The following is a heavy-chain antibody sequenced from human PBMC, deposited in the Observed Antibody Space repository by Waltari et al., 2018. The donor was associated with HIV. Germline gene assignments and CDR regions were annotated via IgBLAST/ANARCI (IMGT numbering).Heavy chain of an antibody. J-gene: IGHJ4*02. CDR1: GFTFSNAW. CDR2: IKNKTDGGTT. Sequence: EVQLVESGGGLVKPGGSLRLSCAASGFTFSNAWMSWVRQAPGKGLEWVGRIKNKTDGGTTDYAAPVKGRFTSSRDDSKNTLYLQMSSLKTEDTAVYYCTTDLIVGALVVDYWGQGTLVTVSS. V-gene: IGHV3-15*01. CDR3: TTDLIVGALVVDY. D-gene: IGHD1-26*01.